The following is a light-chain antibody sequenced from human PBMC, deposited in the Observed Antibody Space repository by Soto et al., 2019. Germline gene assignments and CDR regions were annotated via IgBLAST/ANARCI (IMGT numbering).Light chain of an antibody. CDR3: QQYGSSGT. CDR1: QSVSNNY. Sequence: IVLTQSPGTLSLSPGERATLSCRASQSVSNNYLAWYQQKPGQAPSLLIYGASNRATGLPDRFSGSGSGTDFTLTISRLEPEDFAVYYCQQYGSSGTFGQGTKVEIK. V-gene: IGKV3-20*01. J-gene: IGKJ1*01. CDR2: GAS.